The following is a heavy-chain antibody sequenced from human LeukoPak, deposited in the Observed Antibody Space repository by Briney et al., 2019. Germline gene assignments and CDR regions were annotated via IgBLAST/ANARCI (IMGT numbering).Heavy chain of an antibody. CDR1: GFTVSSNY. CDR2: IYSGGST. Sequence: AGGSLRLSCAASGFTVSSNYMSWVRQAPGKGLEWVSVIYSGGSTYYADSVKGRFTISRDNSKNTLYPQMNSLRAEDTAVYYCARDGYYYDSSGYHYYGMDVWGQGTTVTVSS. CDR3: ARDGYYYDSSGYHYYGMDV. J-gene: IGHJ6*02. V-gene: IGHV3-53*01. D-gene: IGHD3-22*01.